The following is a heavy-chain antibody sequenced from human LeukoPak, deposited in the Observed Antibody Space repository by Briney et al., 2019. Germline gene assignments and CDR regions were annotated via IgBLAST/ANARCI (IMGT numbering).Heavy chain of an antibody. D-gene: IGHD3-9*01. V-gene: IGHV4-34*01. J-gene: IGHJ3*02. CDR2: INHSGST. CDR1: AGSFSGYY. Sequence: SETLSLTCAVSAGSFSGYYWSCTRQPPGKGLEWIGEINHSGSTNYNPSLKSRVTISVDTSKNQFSLKLSSVTAADTAVYYCARVRKDYDILTDAFDIWGQGTMVTVSS. CDR3: ARVRKDYDILTDAFDI.